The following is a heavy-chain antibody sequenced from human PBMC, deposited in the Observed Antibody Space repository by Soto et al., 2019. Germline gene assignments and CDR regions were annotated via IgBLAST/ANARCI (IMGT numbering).Heavy chain of an antibody. CDR3: ATELGVNPASPFES. V-gene: IGHV1-69*01. CDR2: IIPLLGTA. J-gene: IGHJ4*02. D-gene: IGHD2-8*01. Sequence: QVQLVQSGAEVKKPGSSVKVSCKASGVTFSSETISWVRQAPGQGLEWVGGIIPLLGTANYAQKFQGRVTITADESTSTRYIELSSVRSDDTAVDYCATELGVNPASPFESWGQGTLVTVSS. CDR1: GVTFSSET.